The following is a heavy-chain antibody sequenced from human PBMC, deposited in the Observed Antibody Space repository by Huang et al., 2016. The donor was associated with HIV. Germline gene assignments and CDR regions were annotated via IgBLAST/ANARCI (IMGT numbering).Heavy chain of an antibody. J-gene: IGHJ3*02. CDR3: ARAGGFEI. Sequence: EEHLVESGGGLVQPGGSRRLACEASGFKFSNSWMQWVRQATGKGLMWVSRIKIDGRTTDYADSVKGRFTISRDNAKNTLYLQMSSLTAEDTAIYYCARAGGFEIWGQGTVVTVSS. CDR2: IKIDGRTT. CDR1: GFKFSNSW. V-gene: IGHV3-74*01. D-gene: IGHD2-15*01.